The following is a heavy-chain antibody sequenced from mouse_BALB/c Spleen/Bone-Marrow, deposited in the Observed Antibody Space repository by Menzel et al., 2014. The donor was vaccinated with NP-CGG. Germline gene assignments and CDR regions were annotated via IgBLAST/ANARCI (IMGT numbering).Heavy chain of an antibody. J-gene: IGHJ4*01. CDR1: GYTFTDYA. CDR3: ARRGGFYAMDY. CDR2: SSTYYGDA. V-gene: IGHV1S137*01. Sequence: QVQLQQSGAELVRPGVSVKISCKGSGYTFTDYAMHWVKQSHAKSLEWIGVSSTYYGDASYNQKFKGKATMTVDKSSSTAYMELARLTSEDSAIYYCARRGGFYAMDYWGQGTSVTVSS.